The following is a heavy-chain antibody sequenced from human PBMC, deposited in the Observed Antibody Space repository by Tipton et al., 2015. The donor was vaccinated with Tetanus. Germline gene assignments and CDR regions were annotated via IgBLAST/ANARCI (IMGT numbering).Heavy chain of an antibody. CDR3: ARAPYSSPGKYYFDY. CDR1: GVSMRNGGFS. J-gene: IGHJ4*02. Sequence: TLSLTCAVSGVSMRNGGFSWSWIRQPPGKGLEWIGYIYHTGGSYYNPSLKSRVTMSVDLSKNQFSLKLSSVTAADTAVYYCARAPYSSPGKYYFDYWGQGTLVTVSS. CDR2: IYHTGGS. D-gene: IGHD4-11*01. V-gene: IGHV4-30-2*01.